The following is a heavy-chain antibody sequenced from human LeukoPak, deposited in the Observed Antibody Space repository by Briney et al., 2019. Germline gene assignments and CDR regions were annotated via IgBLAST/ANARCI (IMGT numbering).Heavy chain of an antibody. CDR1: GFTFSSYA. D-gene: IGHD4-23*01. CDR3: AKAYYGGNFNDAFDI. Sequence: GGSLRLPCAASGFTFSSYAMSWVRQAPGKGLEWVSAISGSGGSTYYADSVKGRFTISRDNSKNTLYLQMNSLRAEDTAVYYCAKAYYGGNFNDAFDIWGQGTMVTASS. CDR2: ISGSGGST. V-gene: IGHV3-23*01. J-gene: IGHJ3*02.